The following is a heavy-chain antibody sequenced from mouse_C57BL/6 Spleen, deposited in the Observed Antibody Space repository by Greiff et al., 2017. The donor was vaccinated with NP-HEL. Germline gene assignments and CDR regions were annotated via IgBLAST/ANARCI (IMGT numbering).Heavy chain of an antibody. CDR2: IDPSDSYT. D-gene: IGHD1-1*01. V-gene: IGHV1-50*01. CDR3: ARKTTPVAEAMDY. J-gene: IGHJ4*01. CDR1: GYTFTSYW. Sequence: QVQLQQPGAELVKPGASVKLSCKASGYTFTSYWMQWVKQRPGQGLEWIGEIDPSDSYTNYNQKFKGKATLTVDTSSSTAFMQLSSLTSEDSAVYYCARKTTPVAEAMDYWGQGTSVTVSS.